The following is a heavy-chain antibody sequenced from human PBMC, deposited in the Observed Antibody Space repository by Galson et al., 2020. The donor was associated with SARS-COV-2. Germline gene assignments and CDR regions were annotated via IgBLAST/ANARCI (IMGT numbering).Heavy chain of an antibody. J-gene: IGHJ3*02. CDR3: VRAKGDYYDPSGYYTLDYAFNI. CDR1: GGPFSNYT. D-gene: IGHD3-22*01. Sequence: SVKVSCKASGGPFSNYTISWVRQAPGQGLEWMGRVIPMLALANYAQKFQARVTITADTSTNTAYMELSGLRSEDTAIYYCVRAKGDYYDPSGYYTLDYAFNIWGQGTMVTVSS. CDR2: VIPMLALA. V-gene: IGHV1-69*02.